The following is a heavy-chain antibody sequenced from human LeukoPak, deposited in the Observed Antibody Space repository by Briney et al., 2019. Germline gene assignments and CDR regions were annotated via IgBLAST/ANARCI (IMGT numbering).Heavy chain of an antibody. CDR2: VYYSGNT. Sequence: SETLSLTCTVSGGSISTSRYYWGWIRQPPEKGLEWIGNVYYSGNTYYSPSLKSRVTISVDTSKNQFSLKLSSVTAADTAVYYCARVKDGGGARPRRFWYFDLWGRGTLVTVSS. J-gene: IGHJ2*01. CDR1: GGSISTSRYY. D-gene: IGHD4-23*01. CDR3: ARVKDGGGARPRRFWYFDL. V-gene: IGHV4-39*07.